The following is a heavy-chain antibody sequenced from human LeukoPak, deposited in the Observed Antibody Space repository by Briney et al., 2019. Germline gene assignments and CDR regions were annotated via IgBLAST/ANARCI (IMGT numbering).Heavy chain of an antibody. D-gene: IGHD2-2*02. Sequence: PGGSLRLSCAASGFTFSSYGMHWVRQAPGKGLEWVATMSFDVNNKYYADSVRGRFTISRDNSKNTLYLQMNSLRAEDTAVYSCARGYCASSSCYNDYWGQGTLVTVSS. J-gene: IGHJ4*02. CDR3: ARGYCASSSCYNDY. V-gene: IGHV3-30*19. CDR1: GFTFSSYG. CDR2: MSFDVNNK.